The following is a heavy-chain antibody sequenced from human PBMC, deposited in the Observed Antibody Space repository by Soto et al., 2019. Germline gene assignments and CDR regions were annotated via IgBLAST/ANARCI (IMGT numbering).Heavy chain of an antibody. CDR2: IYYGGSS. CDR3: ARHGSY. CDR1: GVSISSSSYY. J-gene: IGHJ4*02. Sequence: ETLSLTCTVSGVSISSSSYYWGWFRQPPGKGLEWIGTIYYGGSSYSNPSLKSRVTISLDTSKNQFSLTLTSVTAADTAVYYCARHGSYWGQGTLVTVSS. V-gene: IGHV4-39*01.